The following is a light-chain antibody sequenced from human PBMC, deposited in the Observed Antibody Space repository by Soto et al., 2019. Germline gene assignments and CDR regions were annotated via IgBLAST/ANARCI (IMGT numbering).Light chain of an antibody. J-gene: IGKJ5*01. CDR2: WAS. V-gene: IGKV4-1*01. CDR3: QQDYSFPIT. Sequence: DLFLSPSPDSLAVSLGASSIISCKSSQTVLYSTNKKNYLAWYQQKPGQPPKLLLYWASTRESGVPDRFSGSGSGTDFTLTISSLQAEDVAVYYCQQDYSFPITFCQGTRLEIK. CDR1: QTVLYSTNKKNY.